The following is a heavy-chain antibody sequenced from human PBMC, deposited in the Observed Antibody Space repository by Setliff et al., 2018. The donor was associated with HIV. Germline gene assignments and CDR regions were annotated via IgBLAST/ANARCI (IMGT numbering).Heavy chain of an antibody. CDR1: EYSFTSYD. CDR2: LNPNSHNT. J-gene: IGHJ4*02. CDR3: ASQGYYYDSSGYYPFDY. Sequence: GASVKVSCKPSEYSFTSYDINWVRQATGQGLEWMGWLNPNSHNTGYAQKFQGRVTMTRDTSTSTVYMELSSLRSEDTAVYYCASQGYYYDSSGYYPFDYWGQGTLVTVSS. V-gene: IGHV1-8*01. D-gene: IGHD3-22*01.